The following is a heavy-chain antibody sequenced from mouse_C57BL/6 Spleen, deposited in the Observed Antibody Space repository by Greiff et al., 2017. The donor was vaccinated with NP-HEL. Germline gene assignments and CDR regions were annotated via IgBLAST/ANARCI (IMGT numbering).Heavy chain of an antibody. CDR3: ASIITTVDWYFDV. J-gene: IGHJ1*03. CDR1: GYTFTDYY. Sequence: EVQLQQSGPELVKPGASVKISCKASGYTFTDYYMNWVKQSHGKSLEWIGDINPNNGGTSYNQKFKGKATLTVDKSSSTAYMELRSLTSEDSAVYYCASIITTVDWYFDVWGTGTTVTVSS. D-gene: IGHD1-1*01. CDR2: INPNNGGT. V-gene: IGHV1-26*01.